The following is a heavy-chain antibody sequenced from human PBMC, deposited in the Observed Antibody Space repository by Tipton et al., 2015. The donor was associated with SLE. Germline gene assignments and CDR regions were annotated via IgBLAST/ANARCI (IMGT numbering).Heavy chain of an antibody. D-gene: IGHD6-19*01. Sequence: GSLRLSCAASGFTFSSYWMSWVRQAPGKGLEWVAFIRYDGSNKYYADSVKGRFTISRDNSKNTLYLQMNSLRAEDTAVYYCARVGAVAGSPGDYWGQGTLVTVSS. CDR3: ARVGAVAGSPGDY. J-gene: IGHJ4*02. CDR2: IRYDGSNK. V-gene: IGHV3-30*02. CDR1: GFTFSSYW.